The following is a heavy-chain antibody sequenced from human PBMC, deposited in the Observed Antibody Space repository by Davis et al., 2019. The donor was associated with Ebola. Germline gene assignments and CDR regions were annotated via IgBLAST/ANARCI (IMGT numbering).Heavy chain of an antibody. CDR3: ARASGDATNWYRLDV. D-gene: IGHD1/OR15-1a*01. CDR1: GFTFSNYG. J-gene: IGHJ6*02. Sequence: PGGSLRLSCVASGFTFSNYGIHWVRQASGKGLEWVATIWYDGGEKRYAESVKGRFTIARDNSKSTVYLQMDSLRVDDTAVYYCARASGDATNWYRLDVWGPGTTVIVS. CDR2: IWYDGGEK. V-gene: IGHV3-33*01.